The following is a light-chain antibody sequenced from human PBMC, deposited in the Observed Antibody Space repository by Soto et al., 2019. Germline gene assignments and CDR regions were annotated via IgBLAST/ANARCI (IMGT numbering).Light chain of an antibody. CDR2: DAS. CDR1: QTISTY. V-gene: IGKV1-39*01. CDR3: QQSDNTPYT. Sequence: DIQMTQSPSPLSASVGDRVTITCRASQTISTYLNWYQQKPGKAPRLLIYDASSLLSGVPSRFSGSGSGTDFTLTIASLQPEDFSTYYCQQSDNTPYTFGQGTKVEI. J-gene: IGKJ2*01.